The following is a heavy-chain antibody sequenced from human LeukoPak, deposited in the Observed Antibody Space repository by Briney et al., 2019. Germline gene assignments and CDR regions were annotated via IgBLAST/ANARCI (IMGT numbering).Heavy chain of an antibody. Sequence: ASVKVSCKASGYTFTSYDISWVREATGQGLEWMGWMNPNSGNTGYAQKFQGRVTMTRNTSISTAYMELSSLRSEDTAVYYCARDRVATTSRKYYYYGMDVWGQGTTVTVSS. CDR2: MNPNSGNT. J-gene: IGHJ6*02. CDR3: ARDRVATTSRKYYYYGMDV. V-gene: IGHV1-8*01. D-gene: IGHD5-12*01. CDR1: GYTFTSYD.